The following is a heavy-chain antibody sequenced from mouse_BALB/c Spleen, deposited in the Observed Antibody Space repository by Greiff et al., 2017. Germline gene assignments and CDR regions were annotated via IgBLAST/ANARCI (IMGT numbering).Heavy chain of an antibody. CDR3: ARGGYGSSYYFDY. Sequence: VKLQESGAELVRPGTSVKVSCKASGYAFTNYLIEWVKQRPGQGLEWIGVINPGSGGTNYNEKFKGKATLTADKSSSTAYMQLSSLTSDDSAVYFCARGGYGSSYYFDYWGQGTTLTVSS. D-gene: IGHD1-1*01. V-gene: IGHV1-54*01. CDR1: GYAFTNYL. J-gene: IGHJ2*01. CDR2: INPGSGGT.